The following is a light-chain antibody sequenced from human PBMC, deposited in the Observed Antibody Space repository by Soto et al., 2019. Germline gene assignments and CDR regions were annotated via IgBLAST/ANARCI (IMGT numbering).Light chain of an antibody. CDR3: MQALQTRLT. V-gene: IGKV2-28*01. CDR2: LGS. CDR1: QSLLHSNGYNY. Sequence: DIVMTQSPLSLPVTPGEPASISCRSSQSLLHSNGYNYLDWYLQKPGQSPQLLIYLGSNRASGVPERFSGSGSGTDFTLNISRVEAEDVGVYYCMQALQTRLTFGGGTKVEIK. J-gene: IGKJ4*01.